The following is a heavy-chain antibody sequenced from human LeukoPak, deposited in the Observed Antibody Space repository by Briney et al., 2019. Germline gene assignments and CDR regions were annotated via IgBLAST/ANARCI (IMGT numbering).Heavy chain of an antibody. V-gene: IGHV1-46*01. CDR2: INPSGGST. Sequence: ASVKVSRKASGYTFTSYYMHWVRQAPGQGLEWMGIINPSGGSTSYVQKFQGRVTMTRDTSTSTVYMELSSLRSEDTAVYYCARDGKPYYYDSSGYDYWGQGTLVTVSS. CDR3: ARDGKPYYYDSSGYDY. J-gene: IGHJ4*02. D-gene: IGHD3-22*01. CDR1: GYTFTSYY.